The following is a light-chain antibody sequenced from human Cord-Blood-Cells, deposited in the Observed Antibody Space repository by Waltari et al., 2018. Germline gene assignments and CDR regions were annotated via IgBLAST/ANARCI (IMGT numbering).Light chain of an antibody. J-gene: IGLJ2*01. Sequence: QSALTQPASVSGSPGQSITISCTGTSSDVGSYNLVSLYQQHPGKAPKLMIYEGSKRPSGVSNRFSGSKSGNTASLTISGLQAEDEADYYCCSYAGSSTWGFGGGTKLTVL. CDR2: EGS. CDR3: CSYAGSSTWG. CDR1: SSDVGSYNL. V-gene: IGLV2-23*01.